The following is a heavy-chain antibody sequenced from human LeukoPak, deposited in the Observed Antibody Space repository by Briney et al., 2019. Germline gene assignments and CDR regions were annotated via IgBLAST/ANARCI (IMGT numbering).Heavy chain of an antibody. CDR1: GGSFSGYY. CDR3: ARPYNWNDGWFDP. D-gene: IGHD1-1*01. V-gene: IGHV4-34*01. J-gene: IGHJ5*02. CDR2: INHSGST. Sequence: SETLSLTCAVYGGSFSGYYWSWIRQPPGKGLEWIGEINHSGSTNYNPSLKSRVTISVDTSKNQFSLKLSSVTAADTAVYYCARPYNWNDGWFDPWGQGTLVTVSS.